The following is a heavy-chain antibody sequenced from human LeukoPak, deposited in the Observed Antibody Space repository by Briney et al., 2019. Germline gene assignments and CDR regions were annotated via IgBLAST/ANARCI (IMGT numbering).Heavy chain of an antibody. D-gene: IGHD6-19*01. CDR2: IKQEGSEK. V-gene: IGHV3-7*01. CDR1: GFTFRSHW. J-gene: IGHJ4*02. CDR3: ARGGSSGWYRDYFDY. Sequence: GGSLRLSCAASGFTFRSHWMSWVRQPPGDELEWVASIKQEGSEKYYVDSVRGRFTVSRDNAKNSLYLQMNSLRAEDTAVYYCARGGSSGWYRDYFDYWGQGTLVTVSS.